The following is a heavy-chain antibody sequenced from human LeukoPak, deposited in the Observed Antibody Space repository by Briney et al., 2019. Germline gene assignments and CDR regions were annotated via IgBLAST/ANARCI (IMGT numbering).Heavy chain of an antibody. CDR1: GGSFSGYY. CDR2: INHSGST. J-gene: IGHJ5*02. D-gene: IGHD3-10*01. Sequence: SETLSLTCAVYGGSFSGYYWSWIRQPPGKGLEWIGEINHSGSTNYNPSFKSRVTISVDTSKNQFSLKLSSVTAADTAVYYCARGFPVYYYGSGSYTILYNWFDPWGQGTLVTVSS. V-gene: IGHV4-34*01. CDR3: ARGFPVYYYGSGSYTILYNWFDP.